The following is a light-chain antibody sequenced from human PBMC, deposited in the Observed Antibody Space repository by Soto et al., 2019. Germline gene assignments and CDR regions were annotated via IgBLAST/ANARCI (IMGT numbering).Light chain of an antibody. Sequence: IVLTQSPGTLSLSPGERATISCRASQSVSSTFVAWYNQKPGQAPRLLIYGASTRATGIPDRFSGSGSGTDFTLTISRLEPEDFAVYYCQQYGSLWTFGQGTKVEIK. CDR1: QSVSSTF. CDR2: GAS. CDR3: QQYGSLWT. V-gene: IGKV3-20*01. J-gene: IGKJ1*01.